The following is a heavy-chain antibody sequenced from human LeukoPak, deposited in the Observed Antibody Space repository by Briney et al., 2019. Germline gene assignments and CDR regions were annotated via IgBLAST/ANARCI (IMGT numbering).Heavy chain of an antibody. J-gene: IGHJ4*02. D-gene: IGHD1-26*01. CDR2: INHSGST. Sequence: SETLSLTCAVYGGSFSGYYWSWIRQPPGKGLEWIGEINHSGSTNYNPSLTSRATISVDASKNQFYLRMTSVIAADTAIYYCAKGRWEVPDYWGQGTLVFVSS. CDR1: GGSFSGYY. V-gene: IGHV4-34*01. CDR3: AKGRWEVPDY.